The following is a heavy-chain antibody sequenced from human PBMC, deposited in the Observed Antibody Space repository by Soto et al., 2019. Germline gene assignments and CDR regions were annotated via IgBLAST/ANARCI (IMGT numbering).Heavy chain of an antibody. D-gene: IGHD3-3*01. V-gene: IGHV1-18*03. Sequence: QVQLVQSGAEVKKPGASVKVSCKASSYIFNNYGISWVRQAPGQGLEWMGWISPYNLNTKYLQKVQGRVSMTTDTSTITAYMELRSLTSDDMAVYYCVRDRFTIFDRDDMDVWGQGTTVTVFS. CDR2: ISPYNLNT. CDR3: VRDRFTIFDRDDMDV. J-gene: IGHJ6*02. CDR1: SYIFNNYG.